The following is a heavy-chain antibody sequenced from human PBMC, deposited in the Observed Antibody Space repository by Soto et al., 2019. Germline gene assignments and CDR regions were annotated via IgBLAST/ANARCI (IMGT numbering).Heavy chain of an antibody. D-gene: IGHD2-2*01. CDR3: ARDVSGPGATYVMDV. Sequence: ASVKVSCKASGYICISHFIYLLLHGPVQGPQWMGIINPGGGRTAYAQKFQGRVTLTRDMSTSTVYMELTSLTYDDTAVYYCARDVSGPGATYVMDVWGQGTTVTVSS. CDR1: GYICISHF. CDR2: INPGGGRT. V-gene: IGHV1-46*01. J-gene: IGHJ6*02.